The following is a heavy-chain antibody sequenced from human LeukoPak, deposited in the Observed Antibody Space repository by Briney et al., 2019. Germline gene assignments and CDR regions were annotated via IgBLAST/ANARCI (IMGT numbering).Heavy chain of an antibody. V-gene: IGHV3-21*01. D-gene: IGHD6-13*01. CDR2: ISSSSSYI. J-gene: IGHJ4*02. Sequence: GGSLRLSCAASGFTFSSYSMNWVRQAPGKGLEWVSSISSSSSYIYYADSVKGRFTISRDNAKSSLYLQMNSLRAEDTAVYYCARGSGATYSSSWYLDYWGQGTLVTVSS. CDR3: ARGSGATYSSSWYLDY. CDR1: GFTFSSYS.